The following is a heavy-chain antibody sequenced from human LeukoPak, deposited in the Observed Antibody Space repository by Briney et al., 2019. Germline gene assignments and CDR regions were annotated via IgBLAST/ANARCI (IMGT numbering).Heavy chain of an antibody. CDR2: INLNSGGT. J-gene: IGHJ3*02. V-gene: IGHV1-2*02. CDR3: ATDILADDAFDT. CDR1: GYTFTDYF. Sequence: SVNVSCKASGYTFTDYFMHWLRLAPGQALEWIGWINLNSGGTTYTKKSKGSVTMTRDTSISTAYMELCRLTPQDTAVYYCATDILADDAFDTWGQGTM. D-gene: IGHD2-15*01.